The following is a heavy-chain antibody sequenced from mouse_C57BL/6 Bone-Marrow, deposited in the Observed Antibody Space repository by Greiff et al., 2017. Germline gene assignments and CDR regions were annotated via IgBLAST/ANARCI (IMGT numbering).Heavy chain of an antibody. J-gene: IGHJ3*01. CDR2: INPNNGGT. V-gene: IGHV1-26*01. CDR3: AWFAY. Sequence: VQLQQSGPELVKPGASVKISCKASGYTFTDYYMNWVKQSHGKSLEWIGDINPNNGGTSYNQKFKGKATLTVDKSSSTAYMELRSLTSADSAVYYCAWFAYWGQGTLVTVSA. CDR1: GYTFTDYY.